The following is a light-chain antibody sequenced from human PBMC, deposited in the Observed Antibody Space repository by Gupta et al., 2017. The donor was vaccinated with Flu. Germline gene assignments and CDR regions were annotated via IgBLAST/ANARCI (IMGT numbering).Light chain of an antibody. V-gene: IGLV1-51*02. J-gene: IGLJ3*02. CDR1: NSNIGPNY. CDR2: DNN. Sequence: QSVLTQPPSVSAAPGQKVTISCSGSNSNIGPNYVSWYQQLPGTAPNLLIYDNNKRPSGIPDRFSGSKSGTSATLGITGLQTGDEADYYCGTWDHSLNNGRVFGGGTKLTVL. CDR3: GTWDHSLNNGRV.